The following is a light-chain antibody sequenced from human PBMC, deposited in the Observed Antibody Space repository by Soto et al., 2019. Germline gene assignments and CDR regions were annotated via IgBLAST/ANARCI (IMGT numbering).Light chain of an antibody. CDR2: DAS. Sequence: EIVLTQSPATLSLSPGERATLSCWASQSVSSSLAWYQQKFGQAPRLLIYDASNRATGIPARFSGSGSGTDFTLTISSLEPEDFAVYYCQYYGTSPLYTFGQGTKLEIK. V-gene: IGKV3-11*01. CDR3: QYYGTSPLYT. CDR1: QSVSSS. J-gene: IGKJ2*01.